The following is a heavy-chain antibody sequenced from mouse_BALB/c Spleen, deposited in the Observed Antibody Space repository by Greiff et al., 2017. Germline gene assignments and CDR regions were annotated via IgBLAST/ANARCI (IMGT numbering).Heavy chain of an antibody. V-gene: IGHV1-80*01. CDR3: ARRTAYWYCEV. CDR1: GYAFSSYW. CDR2: LYPGDGDT. Sequence: VQVVESGAELVRPGSSVKISCKASGYAFSSYWMNWVKQRPGQGLEWIGQLYPGDGDTNYHGKFKGKATLTADKSSSTAYMQLSSLTSEDSAVYFCARRTAYWYCEVWGAGTTGTVAS. J-gene: IGHJ1*01. D-gene: IGHD1-2*01.